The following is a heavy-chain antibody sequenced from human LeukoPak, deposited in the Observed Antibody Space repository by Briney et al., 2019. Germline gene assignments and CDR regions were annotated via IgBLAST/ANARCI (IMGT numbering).Heavy chain of an antibody. CDR1: GGSISSSSYY. Sequence: SETLSLTCTVSGGSISSSSYYWGWIRQPPGKGLEWIGSIYYSGSTYYNPSLKSRVTISVDTSKSQFSLKLSSVTAADTAVYYCAKDRGGGNSWIDYWGQGTLVTVSS. D-gene: IGHD6-13*01. CDR2: IYYSGST. CDR3: AKDRGGGNSWIDY. J-gene: IGHJ4*02. V-gene: IGHV4-39*07.